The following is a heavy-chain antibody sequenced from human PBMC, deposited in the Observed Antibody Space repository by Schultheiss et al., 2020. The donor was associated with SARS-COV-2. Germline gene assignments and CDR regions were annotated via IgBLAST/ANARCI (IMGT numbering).Heavy chain of an antibody. V-gene: IGHV3-48*04. CDR2: ISKSGGSI. Sequence: GESLKISCAASGFTFSSYAMSWVRQAPGKGLEWISFISKSGGSIYYADSVKGRVTISRDNAENSLHLQMNSLRAEDTAVYYCARECSTSCHRVTPAPYGMDVWGQGTTVTVSS. D-gene: IGHD2-2*02. CDR3: ARECSTSCHRVTPAPYGMDV. CDR1: GFTFSSYA. J-gene: IGHJ6*02.